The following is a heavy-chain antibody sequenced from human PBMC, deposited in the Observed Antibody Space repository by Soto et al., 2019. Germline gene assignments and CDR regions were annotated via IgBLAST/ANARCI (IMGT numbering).Heavy chain of an antibody. V-gene: IGHV4-39*01. CDR3: ASHVAHTAMVNDDAFDI. Sequence: SETLSLTCTVSGGSISSSSYYWGWIRQPPGKGLEWIGSIYYSGSTYYNPSLKSRVTISVDTSKNQFSLKLSSVTAADTAVYYCASHVAHTAMVNDDAFDIWGQGTMVTVSS. CDR1: GGSISSSSYY. CDR2: IYYSGST. D-gene: IGHD5-18*01. J-gene: IGHJ3*02.